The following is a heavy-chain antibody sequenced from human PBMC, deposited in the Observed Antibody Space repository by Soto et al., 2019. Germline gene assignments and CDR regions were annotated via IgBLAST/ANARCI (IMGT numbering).Heavy chain of an antibody. J-gene: IGHJ6*03. CDR3: ARGLHYDFWSGTYMDV. CDR2: MNPNSGNT. Sequence: ASVKVSCKSSGYTFTSYDINCVRQATGQGLEWMGWMNPNSGNTGYAQKFQGRVTMTRNTSISTAYMELSSLRSEDTAVYYCARGLHYDFWSGTYMDVWGKGTTVTVSS. CDR1: GYTFTSYD. V-gene: IGHV1-8*01. D-gene: IGHD3-3*01.